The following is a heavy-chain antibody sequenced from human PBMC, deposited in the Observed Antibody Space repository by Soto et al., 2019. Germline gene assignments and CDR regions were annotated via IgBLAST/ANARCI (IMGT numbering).Heavy chain of an antibody. CDR2: IYYSGST. Sequence: SETLSLTCTVSGGSISSGGYYWSWIRQHPGKGLEWIGYIYYSGSTYYNPSLKSRVTISVDTSKNQFSLKLSSVTAADTAVYYCARSSHDYGDYYVAYWGQGTLVTVSS. D-gene: IGHD4-17*01. V-gene: IGHV4-31*03. J-gene: IGHJ4*02. CDR1: GGSISSGGYY. CDR3: ARSSHDYGDYYVAY.